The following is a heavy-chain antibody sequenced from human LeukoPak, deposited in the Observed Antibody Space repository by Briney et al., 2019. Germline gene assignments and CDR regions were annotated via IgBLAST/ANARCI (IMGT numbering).Heavy chain of an antibody. D-gene: IGHD6-19*01. CDR1: GGSISSYY. CDR2: IYYSGST. CDR3: ARGSGSSGWYYFDY. V-gene: IGHV4-59*01. Sequence: SETLSLTCTVSGGSISSYYWSWIRQPPGKGLEGIGYIYYSGSTNYNPSLKSRVTISVDTSKNQFSLKLSSVTAADTAVYYCARGSGSSGWYYFDYWGQGTLVTVSS. J-gene: IGHJ4*02.